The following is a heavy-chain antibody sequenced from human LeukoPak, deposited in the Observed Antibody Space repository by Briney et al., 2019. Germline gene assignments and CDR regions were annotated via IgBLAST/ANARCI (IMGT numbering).Heavy chain of an antibody. V-gene: IGHV3-30*01. J-gene: IGHJ4*02. Sequence: GGSLRLSCATSGFTFRTYAMHWVRQAPGKGLEWLAVVSVDGRNKYYADSAKGRFTISRDNSKSTVYLQMNSLRDEDSAVYYCATLDWCHGVLVACGSSEYWGQGTLVTVSS. D-gene: IGHD3-16*02. CDR2: VSVDGRNK. CDR3: ATLDWCHGVLVACGSSEY. CDR1: GFTFRTYA.